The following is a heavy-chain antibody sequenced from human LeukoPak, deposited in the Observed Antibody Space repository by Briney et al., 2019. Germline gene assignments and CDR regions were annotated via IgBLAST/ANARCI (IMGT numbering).Heavy chain of an antibody. D-gene: IGHD3-22*01. V-gene: IGHV3-48*04. J-gene: IGHJ6*02. CDR1: GFTFSSYS. CDR3: ASSYYYDSSGSLYYYYGMDV. Sequence: PGGSLRLSCAASGFTFSSYSMNWVRQAPGKGLEWVSYISSSSSTIYYADSVKGRFTISRDNAKNSLYLQMNSLRAEDTAVYYCASSYYYDSSGSLYYYYGMDVWGQGTTVTVSS. CDR2: ISSSSSTI.